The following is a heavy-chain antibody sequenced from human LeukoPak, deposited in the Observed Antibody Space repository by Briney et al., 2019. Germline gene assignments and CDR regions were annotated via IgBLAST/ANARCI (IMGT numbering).Heavy chain of an antibody. Sequence: GGSLRLSCTASGFTFTSYAMTWVRQAPGKGLEWVSGISGSGGHTYNADSVEGRFTIPRDDSKNTVSLQLSSLRVEDTAVYFCAKDREDSAMISGVFDLWGRGTLVTVSS. CDR3: AKDREDSAMISGVFDL. V-gene: IGHV3-23*01. D-gene: IGHD5-18*01. J-gene: IGHJ2*01. CDR2: ISGSGGHT. CDR1: GFTFTSYA.